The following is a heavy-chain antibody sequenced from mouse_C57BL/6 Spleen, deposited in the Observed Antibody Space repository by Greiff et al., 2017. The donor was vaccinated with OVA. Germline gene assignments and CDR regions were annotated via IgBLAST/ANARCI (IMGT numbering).Heavy chain of an antibody. J-gene: IGHJ2*01. Sequence: EVKLVESGAELVRPGASVKLSCTASGFNIKDDYMHWVKQRPEQGLAWIGWIDPETGDTEYASKFQGQATITAHTSSNTAYLQLSSLTSEDTAVYYCTTPRLDYWGQGTTLTVSS. CDR1: GFNIKDDY. CDR3: TTPRLDY. V-gene: IGHV14-4*01. CDR2: IDPETGDT.